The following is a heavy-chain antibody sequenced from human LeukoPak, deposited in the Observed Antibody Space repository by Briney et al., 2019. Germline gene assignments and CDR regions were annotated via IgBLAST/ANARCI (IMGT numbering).Heavy chain of an antibody. J-gene: IGHJ6*03. CDR1: GFAFSSYG. CDR2: ISGSGGST. CDR3: ARDNHYYMDV. D-gene: IGHD1-14*01. Sequence: GGSLRLSCAASGFAFSSYGMSWVRQAPGKGLGWVSGISGSGGSTYYADSVKGRITISRDSSKNTLYLQMNSLRAEDTAVYYCARDNHYYMDVWGKGTTVTVSS. V-gene: IGHV3-23*01.